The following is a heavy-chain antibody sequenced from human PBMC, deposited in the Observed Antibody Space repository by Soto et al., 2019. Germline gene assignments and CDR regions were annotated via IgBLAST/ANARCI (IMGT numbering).Heavy chain of an antibody. Sequence: PSETLSLTCAVSGDSISSGGYSWSWIRQPPGKGLEWIGYIYHSGSAYYNPSLKSRVTISVDRSKNQFSLKLSSVTAADTAVYYCARFYGDYYNWFDPWGQGTLVTSPQ. CDR3: ARFYGDYYNWFDP. CDR1: GDSISSGGYS. CDR2: IYHSGSA. D-gene: IGHD4-17*01. V-gene: IGHV4-30-2*01. J-gene: IGHJ5*02.